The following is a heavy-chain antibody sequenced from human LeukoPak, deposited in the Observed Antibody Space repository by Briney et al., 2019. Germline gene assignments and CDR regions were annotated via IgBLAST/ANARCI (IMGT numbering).Heavy chain of an antibody. CDR3: ARANACGHWFDP. CDR1: GGSISSGGYY. V-gene: IGHV4-31*03. CDR2: IYYSGST. D-gene: IGHD2-21*01. J-gene: IGHJ5*02. Sequence: SETLSLTCTVSGGSISSGGYYWSWIRQHPGKGLEWIGYIYYSGSTYYNPSLKSRVTISVDTSKNQFSLKLSSVTAADTAVYYCARANACGHWFDPWGQGTLVTVSS.